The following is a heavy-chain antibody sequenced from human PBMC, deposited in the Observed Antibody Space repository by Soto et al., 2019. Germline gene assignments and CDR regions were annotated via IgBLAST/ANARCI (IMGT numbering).Heavy chain of an antibody. CDR1: GGTFSSYA. Sequence: SVKVSCKASGGTFSSYAIRWVRQAPGQGLEWMGWIIPIFGTANYAQKFQGRVTITADESTSTAYMELGSLRLEDTAVYYCARERGCSSGSCYRGNWFDPWGQGTLVTVSS. V-gene: IGHV1-69*13. CDR3: ARERGCSSGSCYRGNWFDP. J-gene: IGHJ5*02. CDR2: IIPIFGTA. D-gene: IGHD2-15*01.